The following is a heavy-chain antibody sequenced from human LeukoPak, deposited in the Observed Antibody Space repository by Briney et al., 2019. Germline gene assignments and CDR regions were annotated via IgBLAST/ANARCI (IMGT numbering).Heavy chain of an antibody. D-gene: IGHD2-15*01. CDR3: ARDQTAPGSYPRDNWFDP. Sequence: SVEVSCKASGGTFSSYAISWVRQAPGQGLEWMGGIIPIFGTANYAQKFQGRVTITADESTSTAYMELSSLRSEDTAVYYCARDQTAPGSYPRDNWFDPWGQGTLVTVSS. CDR2: IIPIFGTA. CDR1: GGTFSSYA. V-gene: IGHV1-69*01. J-gene: IGHJ5*02.